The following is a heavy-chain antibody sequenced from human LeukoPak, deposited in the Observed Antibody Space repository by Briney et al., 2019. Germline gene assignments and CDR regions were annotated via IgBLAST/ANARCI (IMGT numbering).Heavy chain of an antibody. V-gene: IGHV3-21*01. CDR2: ISSSSSYI. J-gene: IGHJ4*02. CDR3: ARDFLLSATGLFDY. Sequence: GGSLRLSCAASGFTFSSYSMSWVRQAPGKWLEWVSSISSSSSYIYYADSVKGRFTISRDNAKNSLYLQMNSLRAEDTAVYYCARDFLLSATGLFDYWGQGTLVTVSS. CDR1: GFTFSSYS. D-gene: IGHD1-1*01.